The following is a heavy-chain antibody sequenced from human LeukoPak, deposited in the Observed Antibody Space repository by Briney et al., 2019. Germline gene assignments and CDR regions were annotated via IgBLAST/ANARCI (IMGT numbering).Heavy chain of an antibody. D-gene: IGHD2-15*01. CDR3: ARGVGGYCSGGSCYSGPNWFDP. CDR1: GGTFSSNA. Sequence: SVKVSCKASGGTFSSNAISWVRQAPGQGLEWMGGIIPIFGTANYAQKFQGRVTITADESTSTAYMELSSLRSEDTAVYYCARGVGGYCSGGSCYSGPNWFDPWGQGTLVTVSS. V-gene: IGHV1-69*13. CDR2: IIPIFGTA. J-gene: IGHJ5*02.